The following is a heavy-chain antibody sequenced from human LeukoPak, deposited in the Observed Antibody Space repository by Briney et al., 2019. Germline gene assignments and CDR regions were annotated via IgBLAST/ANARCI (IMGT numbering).Heavy chain of an antibody. CDR2: INPSGGST. V-gene: IGHV1-46*01. CDR1: GYTFTSYY. D-gene: IGHD5-24*01. Sequence: APVKVSCKASGYTFTSYYMHWVRQAPGQGLEWMGIINPSGGSTSYAQKFQGRVTMTRDTSTSTVYMELSSLRSEDTAVYCCARWGRDGYNYNDYFDYWGQGTLVTVSS. J-gene: IGHJ4*02. CDR3: ARWGRDGYNYNDYFDY.